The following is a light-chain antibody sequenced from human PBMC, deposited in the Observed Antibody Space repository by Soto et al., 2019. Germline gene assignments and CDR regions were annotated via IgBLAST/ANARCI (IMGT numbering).Light chain of an antibody. V-gene: IGKV3-15*01. CDR3: QQRNNWPPGIT. J-gene: IGKJ5*01. CDR1: HSVGST. CDR2: GAS. Sequence: ETVMTQSPATLSVSPGESATLSCRASHSVGSTLAWYQQKPGQAPRLLISGASTGATGIPPRFSGSGSGTDFTLTISSLEPEDFAVYYCQQRNNWPPGITFGQGTRLEIK.